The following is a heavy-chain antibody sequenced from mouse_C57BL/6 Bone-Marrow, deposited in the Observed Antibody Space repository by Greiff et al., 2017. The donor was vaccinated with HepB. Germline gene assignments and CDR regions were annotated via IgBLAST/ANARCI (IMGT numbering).Heavy chain of an antibody. CDR3: ARGAYGSSYDWFAY. D-gene: IGHD1-1*01. Sequence: VQLQQSGPELVKPGASVKISCKASGYTFTDYYMNWVKQSHGKSLEWIGDINPNNGGTSYNQKFKGKATLTVDKSSSTAYMELRSLTSEDSAVYYCARGAYGSSYDWFAYWGQGTLVTVSA. V-gene: IGHV1-26*01. J-gene: IGHJ3*01. CDR1: GYTFTDYY. CDR2: INPNNGGT.